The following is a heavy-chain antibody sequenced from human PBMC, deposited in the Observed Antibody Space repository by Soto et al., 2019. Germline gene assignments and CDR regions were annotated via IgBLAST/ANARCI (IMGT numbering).Heavy chain of an antibody. D-gene: IGHD1-26*01. Sequence: VQLVESGGGLVQPGGSLRLSCAASGFSFSDHYMDWVRQAPGKGLEWVGRTRNKANGYSTEYAASVKGRFTISRDDSRNSLYLEMSSLKTEDTAVYYCAKSGSYYHFDHWGQGTLVTVSS. CDR2: TRNKANGYST. V-gene: IGHV3-72*01. CDR1: GFSFSDHY. J-gene: IGHJ4*02. CDR3: AKSGSYYHFDH.